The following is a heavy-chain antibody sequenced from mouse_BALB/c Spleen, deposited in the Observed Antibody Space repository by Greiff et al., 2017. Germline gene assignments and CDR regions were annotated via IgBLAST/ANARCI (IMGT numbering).Heavy chain of an antibody. D-gene: IGHD6-2*01. Sequence: VQLQESGPGLVQPSQSLSITCTVSGFSLTSYGVHWVRQSPGKGLEWLGVIWSGGSTDYNAAFISRLSISKDNSKSQVFFKMNSLQANDTAIYYCARNLVLYYAMDYWGQGTSVTVSS. CDR3: ARNLVLYYAMDY. CDR1: GFSLTSYG. J-gene: IGHJ4*01. CDR2: IWSGGST. V-gene: IGHV2-2*02.